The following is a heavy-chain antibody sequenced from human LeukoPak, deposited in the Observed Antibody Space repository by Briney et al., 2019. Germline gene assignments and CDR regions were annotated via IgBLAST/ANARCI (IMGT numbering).Heavy chain of an antibody. J-gene: IGHJ2*01. Sequence: PGGSLRLSCAASGFTFSSYAMSWVRQAPGKGLEWVSAISGSGGSTYYADSVKGRFTISRDNSKNTLYLQMNSLRAEDTAVYYCARGWELLSWYHFDLWGRGTLVTVSS. CDR1: GFTFSSYA. V-gene: IGHV3-23*01. CDR3: ARGWELLSWYHFDL. CDR2: ISGSGGST. D-gene: IGHD1-26*01.